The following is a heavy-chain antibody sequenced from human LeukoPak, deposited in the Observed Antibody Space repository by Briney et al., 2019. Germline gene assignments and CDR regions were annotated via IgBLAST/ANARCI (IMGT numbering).Heavy chain of an antibody. Sequence: SETLSLTCTVSGGSISMSTYYWGWIRQPPGKGLECIGSIHFSGNSYYNPSPSLKSRVTISVDTSKNQFSLNVISVTAADTAVYYCARFTRSSSSHYYYYAMDVWGQGTTVTVSS. D-gene: IGHD6-6*01. V-gene: IGHV4-39*01. J-gene: IGHJ6*02. CDR2: IHFSGNS. CDR1: GGSISMSTYY. CDR3: ARFTRSSSSHYYYYAMDV.